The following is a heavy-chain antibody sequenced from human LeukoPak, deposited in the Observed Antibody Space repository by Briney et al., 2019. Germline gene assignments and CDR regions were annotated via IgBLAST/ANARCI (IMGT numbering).Heavy chain of an antibody. V-gene: IGHV4-39*07. J-gene: IGHJ4*02. CDR2: IYYSGST. Sequence: SETLSLTCTVSGGSISSSSYYWGWIRQPPGKGLEWIGSIYYSGSTNYNPSLKSRVTISVDTSKNQFSLKLSSVTAADTAVYYCARGDYDYYDSSGYYSYWGQGTLVTVSS. CDR1: GGSISSSSYY. D-gene: IGHD3-22*01. CDR3: ARGDYDYYDSSGYYSY.